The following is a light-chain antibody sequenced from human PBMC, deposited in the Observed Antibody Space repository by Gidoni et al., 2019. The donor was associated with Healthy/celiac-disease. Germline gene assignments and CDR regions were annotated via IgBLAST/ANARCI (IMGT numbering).Light chain of an antibody. Sequence: IQLTQPPSSLSASVGDRVTITCRASQGISSYFAWYQQKPGKAPKLLIYAAPTLQSGVPSRFSGSGAGTDFTLTISSLQPEDFATYYCQQLNSYPPFTFGGGTKVEIK. V-gene: IGKV1-9*01. CDR1: QGISSY. CDR3: QQLNSYPPFT. CDR2: AAP. J-gene: IGKJ4*01.